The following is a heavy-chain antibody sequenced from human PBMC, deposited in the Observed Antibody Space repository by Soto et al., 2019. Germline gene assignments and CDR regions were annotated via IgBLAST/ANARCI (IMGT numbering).Heavy chain of an antibody. Sequence: GGSLRLSCAASGFTFSSYSMNWVRQAPGKGLEWVSYISSSSSIIYYADSVKGRFTISRDNAKNSLYLQMNSLRAEDTAVYYCARDVTYYDFWSGSPDLDAFDIWGQGTMVT. V-gene: IGHV3-48*01. CDR2: ISSSSSII. J-gene: IGHJ3*02. D-gene: IGHD3-3*01. CDR3: ARDVTYYDFWSGSPDLDAFDI. CDR1: GFTFSSYS.